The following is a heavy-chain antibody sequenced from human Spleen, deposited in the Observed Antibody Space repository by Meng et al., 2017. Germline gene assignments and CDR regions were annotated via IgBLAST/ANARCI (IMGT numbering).Heavy chain of an antibody. J-gene: IGHJ4*02. CDR3: ARASVVNALDY. CDR1: GYTFTTYD. Sequence: QVQLVQSGAEVKKPGASGTVSCKASGYTFTTYDMHWVRQAPGQRLEWMGWINAGNGNTKYSQKFQGRVTITRDTSASTAYMVLSSLTSEDTAVYYCARASVVNALDYWGQGTLVTVSS. D-gene: IGHD4-23*01. V-gene: IGHV1-3*01. CDR2: INAGNGNT.